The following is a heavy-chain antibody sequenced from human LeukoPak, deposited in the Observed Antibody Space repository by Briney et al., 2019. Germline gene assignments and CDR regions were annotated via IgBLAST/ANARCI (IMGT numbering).Heavy chain of an antibody. CDR3: ARDLTGTTDRYYYYMDV. D-gene: IGHD1-7*01. CDR1: GGSISSGGYY. Sequence: AHTLSLTCTVSGGSISSGGYYWSWIRQHPGKGLEWIGYIFYSGSTYYNPSLKSRLTISVDTSKNQCSLKLSSVTAADTAVYYCARDLTGTTDRYYYYMDVWGKGTTVSVS. CDR2: IFYSGST. V-gene: IGHV4-31*03. J-gene: IGHJ6*03.